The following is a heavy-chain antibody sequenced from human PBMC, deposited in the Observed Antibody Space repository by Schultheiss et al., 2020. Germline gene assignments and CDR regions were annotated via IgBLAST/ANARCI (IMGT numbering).Heavy chain of an antibody. D-gene: IGHD6-13*01. J-gene: IGHJ5*02. CDR3: ARGSPRAAGNWFDP. Sequence: SETLSLTCAVYGGSFSGYYWSWIRQPPGKGLEWIGEINHSGSTNYNPSLKSRVTISVDTSKNQFSLKLSSVTAADTAVYYCARGSPRAAGNWFDPWGQGTLVTVSS. CDR2: INHSGST. CDR1: GGSFSGYY. V-gene: IGHV4-34*01.